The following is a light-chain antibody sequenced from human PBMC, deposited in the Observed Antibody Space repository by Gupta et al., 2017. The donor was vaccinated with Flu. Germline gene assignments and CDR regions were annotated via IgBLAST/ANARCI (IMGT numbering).Light chain of an antibody. V-gene: IGKV3-11*01. CDR1: QSVSYY. Sequence: EIVLTQSPATLSLSPGERATLSCRASQSVSYYLAWYQQKPGHAPRLLIYDASKRATGVPVRFSGSGSGKDFTLTISRLEPDDFAVYYWQQRNDLFTFGGGTKLESK. CDR3: QQRNDLFT. J-gene: IGKJ4*01. CDR2: DAS.